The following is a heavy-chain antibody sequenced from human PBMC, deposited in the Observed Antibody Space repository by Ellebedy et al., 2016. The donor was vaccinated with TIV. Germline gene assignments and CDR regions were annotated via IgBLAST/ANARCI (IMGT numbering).Heavy chain of an antibody. V-gene: IGHV4-31*03. CDR2: IYYSGST. D-gene: IGHD6-13*01. CDR1: GGSISSGGYY. Sequence: SETLSLTXTVSGGSISSGGYYWSWIRQHPGKGLEWIGYIYYSGSTYYNPSLKSRVTISVDTSKNQFSLKLSSVTAADTAVYYCARVTGRSWMANGMDVWGQGTTVTVSS. CDR3: ARVTGRSWMANGMDV. J-gene: IGHJ6*02.